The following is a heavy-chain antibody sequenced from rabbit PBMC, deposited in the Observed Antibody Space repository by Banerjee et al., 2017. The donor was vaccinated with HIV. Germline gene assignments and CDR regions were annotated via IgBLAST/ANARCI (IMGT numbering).Heavy chain of an antibody. CDR2: IYTGSSGST. V-gene: IGHV1S40*01. CDR3: ARDGWGVTAFNL. D-gene: IGHD4-1*01. Sequence: QSLEESGGDLVKPGASLTLTCKASGFSFSNNYYMCWVRQAPGEGLEWIGCIYTGSSGSTYYASWAKGRFTISKTSSTTVTLQMTSLTAADTATYFCARDGWGVTAFNLWGPGTLVTDS. J-gene: IGHJ4*01. CDR1: GFSFSNNYY.